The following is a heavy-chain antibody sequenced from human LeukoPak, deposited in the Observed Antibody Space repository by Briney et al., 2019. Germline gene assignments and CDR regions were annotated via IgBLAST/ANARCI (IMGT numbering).Heavy chain of an antibody. D-gene: IGHD6-13*01. CDR2: ISGSGGST. J-gene: IGHJ6*02. Sequence: GGSLRLSCAASGFTFSGYAMSWVRQAPGKGLEWVSAISGSGGSTYYADSVKGRFTISRDNSKNTLYLQMNSLRAEDTAVYYCAKVAAAGSSLPYYYYGMDAWGQGTTVTVSS. CDR3: AKVAAAGSSLPYYYYGMDA. V-gene: IGHV3-23*01. CDR1: GFTFSGYA.